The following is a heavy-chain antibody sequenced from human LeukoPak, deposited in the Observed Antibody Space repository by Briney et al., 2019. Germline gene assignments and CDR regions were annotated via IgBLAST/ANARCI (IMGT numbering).Heavy chain of an antibody. V-gene: IGHV3-23*01. CDR3: AKAGGYFFEH. Sequence: GGSLRLSCAASGFTFSDYAMSWVRLIPGKGLESVSTISGNTAIIYYADSVKGRFTISRDNSKNTLYLQMNSLKVDDSAIYYCAKAGGYFFEHWGEGTLVTVSS. CDR2: ISGNTAII. CDR1: GFTFSDYA. J-gene: IGHJ4*02.